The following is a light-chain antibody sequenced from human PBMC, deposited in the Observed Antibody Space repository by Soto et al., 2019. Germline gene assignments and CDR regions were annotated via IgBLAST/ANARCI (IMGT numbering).Light chain of an antibody. CDR3: QTWGTGIQV. CDR2: LYSNGSH. J-gene: IGLJ2*01. CDR1: SGHSSYA. V-gene: IGLV4-69*01. Sequence: QLVLTQSPSASASLGASVKLTCTLSSGHSSYAIAWHQQQPEKGPRYLMKLYSNGSHIKGDGIPNRFSGSSSGAERYLTISSLQAQDEGDYYCQTWGTGIQVFGGGTKLTVL.